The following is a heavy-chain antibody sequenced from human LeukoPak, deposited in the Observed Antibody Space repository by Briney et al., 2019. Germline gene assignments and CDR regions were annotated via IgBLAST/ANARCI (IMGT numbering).Heavy chain of an antibody. V-gene: IGHV4-39*07. Sequence: SETLSLTCTVSGGSISSSGYFWGWIRQPPGKGLEWIGSIYYSGSTFYNPSLKSRVSISVDTSKNQFFLKVRSVTAADTAVYHCARVTSRLGWFDPWGQGTLVTVSS. CDR2: IYYSGST. J-gene: IGHJ5*02. D-gene: IGHD1-14*01. CDR3: ARVTSRLGWFDP. CDR1: GGSISSSGYF.